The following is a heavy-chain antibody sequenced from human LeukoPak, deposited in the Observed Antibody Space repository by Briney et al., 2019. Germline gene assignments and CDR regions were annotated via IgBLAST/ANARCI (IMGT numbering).Heavy chain of an antibody. CDR1: GGSFSSYY. J-gene: IGHJ4*02. D-gene: IGHD6-19*01. V-gene: IGHV4-34*01. Sequence: TSETLSLTCAVYGGSFSSYYWSWIRQPPGKGLEWIGEINHSGSTNYNPSLKSRVTISVDTSKNQFSPKLSSVTAADTAVYYCARGLSSGWNGGGLDYWGQGTLVTVSS. CDR3: ARGLSSGWNGGGLDY. CDR2: INHSGST.